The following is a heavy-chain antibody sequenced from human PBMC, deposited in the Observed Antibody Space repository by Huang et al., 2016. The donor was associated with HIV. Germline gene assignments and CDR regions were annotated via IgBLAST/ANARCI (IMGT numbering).Heavy chain of an antibody. V-gene: IGHV4-39*02. CDR2: IYYSGST. J-gene: IGHJ4*02. CDR1: GGSIRSDNYY. Sequence: QLQLQESGPGLVKPSETLSLTCTVSGGSIRSDNYYWGWIRQPPGKGLDGIGSIYYSGSTDYNPSLKRRVTITVDTSKNHFSLRMRSVTAADTAVYYCARLPGSITMIRGVITDPYWGQGTLVTVSS. D-gene: IGHD3-10*01. CDR3: ARLPGSITMIRGVITDPY.